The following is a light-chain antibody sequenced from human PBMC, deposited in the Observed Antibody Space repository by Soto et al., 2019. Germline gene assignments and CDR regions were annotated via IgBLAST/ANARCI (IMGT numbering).Light chain of an antibody. CDR1: HGISTL. CDR2: ESS. J-gene: IGKJ5*01. Sequence: AVQMTQPPSSLSASVGDRVTITCRASHGISTLLAWYQQKPGKAPKVLIYESSLMQSGVPSRISGSGSGTDFTLTISSLQPEDFATYYCQQDNSFPITFGQGTRLEIK. V-gene: IGKV1-13*02. CDR3: QQDNSFPIT.